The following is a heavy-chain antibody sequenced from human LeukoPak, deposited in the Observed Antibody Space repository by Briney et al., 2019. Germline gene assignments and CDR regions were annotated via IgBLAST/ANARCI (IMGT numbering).Heavy chain of an antibody. D-gene: IGHD7-27*01. J-gene: IGHJ4*02. CDR1: GYSFTTYG. CDR2: ISPYNGAT. CDR3: ARDQNWASYYFDS. V-gene: IGHV1-18*01. Sequence: ASVKVSCKPSGYSFTTYGISWVRQAPGQGLEWMGWISPYNGATNYAQKLQGRVTMTTDTSTSTAYMELRSLRSDDTAIYYCARDQNWASYYFDSRGQGTLVTVSS.